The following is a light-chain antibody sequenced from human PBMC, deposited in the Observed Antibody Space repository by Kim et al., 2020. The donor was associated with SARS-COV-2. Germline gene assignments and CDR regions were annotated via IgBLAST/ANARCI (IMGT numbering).Light chain of an antibody. Sequence: EIVLTQSPATLSLSPGERATLSCRASQSVSSYLAWYQQKPGQAPRLLIYDASNRATVIPARFSGSGSGTDFTLTISSLEPEDFAVYYCQQRSNWPPWTFGQGTKVDIK. CDR1: QSVSSY. CDR2: DAS. V-gene: IGKV3-11*01. CDR3: QQRSNWPPWT. J-gene: IGKJ1*01.